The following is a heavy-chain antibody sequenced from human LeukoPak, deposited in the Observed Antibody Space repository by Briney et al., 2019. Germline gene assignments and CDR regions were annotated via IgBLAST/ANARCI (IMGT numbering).Heavy chain of an antibody. Sequence: ASVKVSCKASGYTFTGYYMHRVRQAPGQGLEWMGWINPNSGGTNYAQKFQGWVTLTRDTSISTAYMELSRLRSDDTAVYYCARGDPYYYYGMDVWGQGTTVTVSS. CDR1: GYTFTGYY. CDR2: INPNSGGT. J-gene: IGHJ6*02. V-gene: IGHV1-2*04. CDR3: ARGDPYYYYGMDV. D-gene: IGHD5-24*01.